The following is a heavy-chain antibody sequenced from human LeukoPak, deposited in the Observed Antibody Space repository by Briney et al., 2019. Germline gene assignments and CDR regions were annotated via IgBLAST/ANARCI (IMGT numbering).Heavy chain of an antibody. CDR3: TSHTGTGDAFRPFHI. CDR2: INSRSSTI. Sequence: GGSLRLSCAGSGFTGGINDYMSWVRQAPGKGLEWVSFINSRSSTIYYADSVKGRFTISRDNAENSLYLQMNSLRAEDTAVYYCTSHTGTGDAFRPFHIWGQGTMVTVSS. CDR1: GFTGGINDY. J-gene: IGHJ3*02. D-gene: IGHD2-21*02. V-gene: IGHV3-11*04.